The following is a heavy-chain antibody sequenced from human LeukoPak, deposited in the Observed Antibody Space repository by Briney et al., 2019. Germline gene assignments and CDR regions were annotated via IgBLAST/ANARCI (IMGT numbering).Heavy chain of an antibody. V-gene: IGHV1-2*02. CDR2: INPNSGGT. J-gene: IGHJ3*02. D-gene: IGHD3-22*01. CDR1: GYTFTGYY. Sequence: ASVKVSCKASGYTFTGYYMHWVRQAPGQGLEWMGWINPNSGGTNYAQKFQGRVTMTRDTSISTAYMELSRLRSDDTAVYYCARWNYESSGYYSYAIWGQGTMVTVSS. CDR3: ARWNYESSGYYSYAI.